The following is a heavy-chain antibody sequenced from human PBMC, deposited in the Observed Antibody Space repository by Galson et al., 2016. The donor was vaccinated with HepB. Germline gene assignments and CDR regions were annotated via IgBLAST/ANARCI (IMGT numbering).Heavy chain of an antibody. CDR1: GFTFSRYA. V-gene: IGHV3-21*01. Sequence: SLRLSCAGSGFTFSRYAMLWVRQAPGKGLEWVSFISITSGYKYYADSLKGRVTISRENAKNSLYLQMNSLRAEDTAVYYCARPPEGDRRYFDLWGRGTLVTVSS. CDR3: ARPPEGDRRYFDL. CDR2: ISITSGYK. D-gene: IGHD3-16*01. J-gene: IGHJ2*01.